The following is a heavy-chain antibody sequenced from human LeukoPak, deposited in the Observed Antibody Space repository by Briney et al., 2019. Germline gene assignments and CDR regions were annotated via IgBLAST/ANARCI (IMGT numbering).Heavy chain of an antibody. CDR2: IKQDGSEK. V-gene: IGHV3-7*01. CDR3: ASGQLVLGY. J-gene: IGHJ4*02. D-gene: IGHD6-13*01. Sequence: PGGSLRLSCAASGFTFSNYWMNWVRQAPGKGLEWVANIKQDGSEKYYVDSVKGRFTISRDNAKSSLYLQMNSLRAEDTAVYYCASGQLVLGYWGQGTLVTVSS. CDR1: GFTFSNYW.